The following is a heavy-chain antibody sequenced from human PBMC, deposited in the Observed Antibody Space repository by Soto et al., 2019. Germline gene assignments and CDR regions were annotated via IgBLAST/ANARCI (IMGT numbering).Heavy chain of an antibody. Sequence: GSLRLSCAASGFAFRSYAITWVRQAPGKGLEWASAISGSGGATYYADSVKGRFTISRDNFKNTLYLQMDSLRVEDTATHYCAKVSRGGGWFDNYVMDVWGQGTTVTVSS. J-gene: IGHJ6*02. CDR3: AKVSRGGGWFDNYVMDV. V-gene: IGHV3-23*01. CDR2: ISGSGGAT. D-gene: IGHD3-10*01. CDR1: GFAFRSYA.